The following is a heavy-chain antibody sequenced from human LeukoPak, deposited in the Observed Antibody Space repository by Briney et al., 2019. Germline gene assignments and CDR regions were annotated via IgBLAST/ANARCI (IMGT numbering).Heavy chain of an antibody. CDR2: IYYSGST. CDR1: GGSISSLY. D-gene: IGHD3-3*01. V-gene: IGHV4-59*11. Sequence: PSETLSLTCTVSGGSISSLYWSWIRQPPGKGVEWIGHIYYSGSTNYNPSLQSRVTISVDTSKSQFSLKLSSVSAADPAVYYCARYDYWFDPWGQGTLVTVSS. J-gene: IGHJ5*02. CDR3: ARYDYWFDP.